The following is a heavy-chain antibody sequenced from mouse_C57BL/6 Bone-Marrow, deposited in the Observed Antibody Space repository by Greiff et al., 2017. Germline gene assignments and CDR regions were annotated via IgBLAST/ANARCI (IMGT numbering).Heavy chain of an antibody. J-gene: IGHJ2*01. Sequence: QVQLQQSGAELARPGASVKLSCKASGYTFTSYGISWVKQTPGQGLEWVGEISPSSGNTYYTEKFKGQATLTADKSSSTTYMELRSLTSEDSAVYYCARSAGYDLYYFDCWGKGTTLTVSS. CDR3: ARSAGYDLYYFDC. CDR2: ISPSSGNT. CDR1: GYTFTSYG. D-gene: IGHD2-2*01. V-gene: IGHV1-81*01.